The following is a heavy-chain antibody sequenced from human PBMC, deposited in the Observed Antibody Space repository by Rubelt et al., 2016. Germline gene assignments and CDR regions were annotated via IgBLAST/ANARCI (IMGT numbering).Heavy chain of an antibody. CDR3: ARHWDYDGMDV. Sequence: QVQLQESGPELVKPSQTLSLSCTVSGGSFTSGDDHWTWIRQLPGKGLEWIGEINHSGSTNYNPSLKSRVTLSVDTSKNQFSRKLCCGTAADTAVYYWARHWDYDGMDVWGQGTTVTVS. V-gene: IGHV4-31*02. D-gene: IGHD7-27*01. J-gene: IGHJ6*02. CDR1: GGSFTSGDDH. CDR2: INHSGST.